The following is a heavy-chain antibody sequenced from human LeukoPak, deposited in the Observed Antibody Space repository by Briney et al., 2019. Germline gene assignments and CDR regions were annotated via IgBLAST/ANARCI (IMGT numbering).Heavy chain of an antibody. CDR2: IYPGDSDT. J-gene: IGHJ4*02. V-gene: IGHV5-51*01. Sequence: GESLQISCKGSGYRFTSYWIGWARQLPGKGLEWMGIIYPGDSDTRYSPSFQGQVTISADKSISTAYLQWSSLKASDTAMYYCARHQTSQNVPPDYWGQGTLVTVSS. CDR3: ARHQTSQNVPPDY. D-gene: IGHD1-14*01. CDR1: GYRFTSYW.